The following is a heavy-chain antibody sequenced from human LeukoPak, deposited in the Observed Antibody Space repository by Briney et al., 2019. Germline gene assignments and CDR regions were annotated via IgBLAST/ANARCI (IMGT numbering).Heavy chain of an antibody. J-gene: IGHJ6*02. V-gene: IGHV4-59*01. CDR2: IYYSGST. CDR1: GGSISSYY. D-gene: IGHD2-2*01. CDR3: ARTPRVVVPAAVRYGMDV. Sequence: SETLSLTCTVSGGSISSYYWSWIRQPPGKGLEWIGYIYYSGSTNYNPSLKSRVTISVDTSKNQFSLKLSSVTAADTAVYYCARTPRVVVPAAVRYGMDVWGQGTTVTVSS.